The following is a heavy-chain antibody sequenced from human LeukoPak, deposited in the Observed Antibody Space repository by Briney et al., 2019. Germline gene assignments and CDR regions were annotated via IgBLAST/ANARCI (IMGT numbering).Heavy chain of an antibody. D-gene: IGHD3-16*02. J-gene: IGHJ4*02. CDR3: ARDLGGGIVPLFDFDY. CDR2: INPNSGGT. CDR1: GYTFTGYY. V-gene: IGHV1-2*02. Sequence: GASVKVSCKASGYTFTGYYMHWVRQAPGQGLEWMGWINPNSGGTNYAQKFQGRVTMTRDTSISTAYMELSRLRSDDTAVYYCARDLGGGIVPLFDFDYWGQGTLVTVSS.